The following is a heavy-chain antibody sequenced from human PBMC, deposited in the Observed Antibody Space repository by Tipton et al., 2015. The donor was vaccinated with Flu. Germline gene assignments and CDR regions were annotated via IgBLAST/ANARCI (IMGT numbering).Heavy chain of an antibody. V-gene: IGHV4-39*07. J-gene: IGHJ4*02. CDR2: VYYTGGT. CDR1: GGSIGVTTYY. Sequence: TLSPTCTVSGGSIGVTTYYWGWIRQPPGKGLEYIGSVYYTGGTYFNPSLKSRVTVSIDTSKKQFSLKLSSVTAADTAVYFCAREGRNSGGLDYWGQGTLVTVSS. D-gene: IGHD1-26*01. CDR3: AREGRNSGGLDY.